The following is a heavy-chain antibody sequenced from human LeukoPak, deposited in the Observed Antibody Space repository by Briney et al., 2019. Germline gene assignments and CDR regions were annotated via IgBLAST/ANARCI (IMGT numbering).Heavy chain of an antibody. CDR1: GGSFSGYY. CDR3: ARGAVVVAATLFDY. Sequence: PSETLSLTCAVYGGSFSGYYWSWIRQPPGKGLEWIGEINHSGSTNYNPSLKSRVTISVDTSKNQFSPKLTYVTAEEPAVYYCARGAVVVAATLFDYWGQGTLVTVSS. D-gene: IGHD2-15*01. CDR2: INHSGST. V-gene: IGHV4-34*01. J-gene: IGHJ4*02.